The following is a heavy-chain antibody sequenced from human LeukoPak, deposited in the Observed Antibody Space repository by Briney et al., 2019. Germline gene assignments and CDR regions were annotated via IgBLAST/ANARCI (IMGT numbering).Heavy chain of an antibody. D-gene: IGHD3-10*01. Sequence: ASVKVSCTASGYTFTSYGISGVRQAPGQGLEWMGWISAYNGNTNYAQKPQGRVTMNADTSTSTAYMELRRLRSDDTAVYYCARERYGSGPRPFDYWGQGTLVTVSS. J-gene: IGHJ4*02. CDR3: ARERYGSGPRPFDY. V-gene: IGHV1-18*01. CDR1: GYTFTSYG. CDR2: ISAYNGNT.